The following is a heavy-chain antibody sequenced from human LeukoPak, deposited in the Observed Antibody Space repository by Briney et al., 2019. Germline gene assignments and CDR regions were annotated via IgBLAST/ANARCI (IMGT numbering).Heavy chain of an antibody. V-gene: IGHV3-48*03. J-gene: IGHJ4*02. CDR3: ARVGLEYCSGGSCYYDY. CDR1: GFTFSSYE. Sequence: GGSLRLSCAASGFTFSSYEMNWVRQAPGKGLEWVSYISSSGSTIYYADSVKGRFTISRDNAKNSLYLQMNSLRAADTAVYYCARVGLEYCSGGSCYYDYWGQGTLVTVSS. D-gene: IGHD2-15*01. CDR2: ISSSGSTI.